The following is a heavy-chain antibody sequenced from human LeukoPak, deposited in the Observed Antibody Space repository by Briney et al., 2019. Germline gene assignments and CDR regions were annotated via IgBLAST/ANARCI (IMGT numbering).Heavy chain of an antibody. V-gene: IGHV4-34*01. CDR2: INHSGST. CDR1: GGSFSGYY. Sequence: SETLSLTCAVYGGSFSGYYWSWIRQPPGKGLEWIGEINHSGSTNYNPTLKSRVTISVDTSKNQFSLKLSSVTAADTAVYYCARWYYYGSGSSQWGQGTLVTVSS. D-gene: IGHD3-10*01. J-gene: IGHJ4*02. CDR3: ARWYYYGSGSSQ.